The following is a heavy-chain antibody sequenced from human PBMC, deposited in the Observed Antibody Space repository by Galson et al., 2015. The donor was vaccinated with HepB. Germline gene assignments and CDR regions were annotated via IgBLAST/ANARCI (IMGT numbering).Heavy chain of an antibody. D-gene: IGHD6-13*01. J-gene: IGHJ4*02. Sequence: SVKISCKASGYTFTSYAMNWVRQAPGQGLEWMGWINTNTGNPTYAQGFTGRFVFSLDTSVSTAYLQISSLKAEDTAVYYCARDQRRIAAAGTEVFDYWGQGTLVTVSS. CDR3: ARDQRRIAAAGTEVFDY. V-gene: IGHV7-4-1*02. CDR1: GYTFTSYA. CDR2: INTNTGNP.